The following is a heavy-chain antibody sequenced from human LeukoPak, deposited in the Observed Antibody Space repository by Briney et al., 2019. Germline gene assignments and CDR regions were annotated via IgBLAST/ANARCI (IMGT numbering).Heavy chain of an antibody. V-gene: IGHV4-59*01. Sequence: SETLSLTCTVSGGSISSYYWSWIRQPPGKGLEWIGYIYYSGSTNYNPSLKSRVTISVDTSKNQFSLKLSSVTAADTAVYYCARAVRRGAVDIWGQGTMVTVSS. CDR2: IYYSGST. CDR3: ARAVRRGAVDI. CDR1: GGSISSYY. J-gene: IGHJ3*02. D-gene: IGHD1-1*01.